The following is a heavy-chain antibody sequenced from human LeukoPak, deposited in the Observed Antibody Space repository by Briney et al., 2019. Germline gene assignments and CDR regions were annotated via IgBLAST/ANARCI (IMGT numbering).Heavy chain of an antibody. CDR2: IKEDGSEK. Sequence: GGSLRLSCAASGFTFSNYWMNWVRPAPGKGLERVASIKEDGSEKNYVDPVKGRFTISRDNAKNSLCLQMNSLRAEDTAVYYCVAAGGYWGQGALVTVSS. CDR3: VAAGGY. V-gene: IGHV3-7*05. J-gene: IGHJ4*02. CDR1: GFTFSNYW. D-gene: IGHD6-13*01.